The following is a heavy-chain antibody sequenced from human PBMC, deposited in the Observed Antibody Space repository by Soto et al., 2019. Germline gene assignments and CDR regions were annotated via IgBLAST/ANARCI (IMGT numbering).Heavy chain of an antibody. CDR3: ASRRDYYDSSGYYYRGYYYGMDA. Sequence: QVQLVQSGAEVKKPGASVKVSCKASGYTFTSYGISWVRQAPGQGLEWMGWISAYNGNTNYAQKLHGRVTMTTDTSTSIAYMELRSLRSDDTAVYYCASRRDYYDSSGYYYRGYYYGMDAWGQGTTVTVSS. CDR1: GYTFTSYG. D-gene: IGHD3-22*01. J-gene: IGHJ6*02. V-gene: IGHV1-18*01. CDR2: ISAYNGNT.